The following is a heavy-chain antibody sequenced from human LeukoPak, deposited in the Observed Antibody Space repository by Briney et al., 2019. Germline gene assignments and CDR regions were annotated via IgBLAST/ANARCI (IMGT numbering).Heavy chain of an antibody. CDR3: ARVKSWGAMVHYYYYGMDV. Sequence: ASVKVSCKASGGTFSSYAISWVRQAPGQGLEWMGGIIPIFGTANYAQKFQGRVTITADESTSTAYMELSSLGSEDMAVYYCARVKSWGAMVHYYYYGMDVWGQGTTVTVSS. J-gene: IGHJ6*02. V-gene: IGHV1-69*13. CDR2: IIPIFGTA. D-gene: IGHD5-18*01. CDR1: GGTFSSYA.